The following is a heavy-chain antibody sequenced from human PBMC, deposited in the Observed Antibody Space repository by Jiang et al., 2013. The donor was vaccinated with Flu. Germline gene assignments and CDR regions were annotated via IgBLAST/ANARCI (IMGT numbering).Heavy chain of an antibody. CDR3: ARDRSSSWYSDWFDP. J-gene: IGHJ5*02. V-gene: IGHV4-4*07. CDR2: FYSSAST. Sequence: LLKPSETLSLTCTVSGGSISGYYWSWIRQPAGKGLEWIGRFYSSASTTYNPSLKSRVTMSIDASKNQFSLRLTSVTAADTAMYYCARDRSSSWYSDWFDPWGQGTLVTVSS. CDR1: GGSISGYY. D-gene: IGHD6-13*01.